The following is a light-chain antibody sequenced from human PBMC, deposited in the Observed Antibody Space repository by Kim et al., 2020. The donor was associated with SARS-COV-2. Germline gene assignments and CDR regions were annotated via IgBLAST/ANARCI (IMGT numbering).Light chain of an antibody. V-gene: IGKV3-20*01. CDR1: QTISNDF. CDR3: QQYGGTPPYA. CDR2: GVS. Sequence: SLGERATLSCRASQTISNDFLAWYQQRLGQAPRLIIYGVSKRATGIPNRFSGGGAGRDFALTISRVEPEDFAVYYCQQYGGTPPYAFGQGTKLEI. J-gene: IGKJ2*01.